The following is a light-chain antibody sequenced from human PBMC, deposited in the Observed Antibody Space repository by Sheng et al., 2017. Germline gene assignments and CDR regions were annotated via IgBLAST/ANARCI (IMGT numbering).Light chain of an antibody. CDR3: QQYHSYSRT. CDR2: KAS. Sequence: DIQMTQSPSTLSASVGDRVTITCRASQSISSSLAWFQQTPGKAPKLLIYKASTLESGVPLRFSGSGSGTEFTLTISSLQPDDFATYYCQQYHSYSRTFGQGT. J-gene: IGKJ1*01. V-gene: IGKV1-5*03. CDR1: QSISSS.